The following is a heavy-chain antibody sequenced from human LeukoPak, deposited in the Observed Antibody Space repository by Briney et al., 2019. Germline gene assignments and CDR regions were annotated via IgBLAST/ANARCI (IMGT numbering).Heavy chain of an antibody. Sequence: KVSCKASGGTFSSYAISWVRQAPGQGLEGMGRIIPIFGTANYAQKFQGRVTITTDESTSTAYMELSSLRSEDTAVYYCARVFIRSKSKRGYSYGYDWGQGTLVTVSS. J-gene: IGHJ4*02. D-gene: IGHD5-18*01. CDR1: GGTFSSYA. V-gene: IGHV1-69*05. CDR3: ARVFIRSKSKRGYSYGYD. CDR2: IIPIFGTA.